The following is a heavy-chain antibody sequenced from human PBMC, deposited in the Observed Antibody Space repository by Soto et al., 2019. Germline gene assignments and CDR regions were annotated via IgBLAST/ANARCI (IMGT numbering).Heavy chain of an antibody. CDR1: GGTSSSYA. CDR3: ARARGYSYDYYYGMDV. Sequence: SVKVSCKASGGTSSSYAISWVRQAPGQGLEWMGGIIPIFGTANYAQKFQGRVTITADKSTSAAYMELSSLRSEDTAVYYCARARGYSYDYYYGMDVWGQGTTVTVSS. J-gene: IGHJ6*02. CDR2: IIPIFGTA. V-gene: IGHV1-69*06. D-gene: IGHD5-18*01.